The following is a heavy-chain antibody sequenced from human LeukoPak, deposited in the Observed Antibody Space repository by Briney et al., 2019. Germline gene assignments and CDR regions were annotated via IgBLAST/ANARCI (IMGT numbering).Heavy chain of an antibody. V-gene: IGHV4-30-4*01. J-gene: IGHJ4*02. D-gene: IGHD4-23*01. CDR3: ARERYLSLGGGNAIDY. Sequence: PSQTLSLTCTVSGGSISSDDYYWSWIRQPPGKGLEWIGYIYYSGSTYYNPSLKSRVTISVDTSKNQFSLKLSSVTAADTAVYYCARERYLSLGGGNAIDYWGQGTLVTVSS. CDR1: GGSISSDDYY. CDR2: IYYSGST.